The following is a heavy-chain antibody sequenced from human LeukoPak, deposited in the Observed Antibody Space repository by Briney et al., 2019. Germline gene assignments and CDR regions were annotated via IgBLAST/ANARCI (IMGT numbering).Heavy chain of an antibody. CDR3: ARDAYGDYEFDAFDI. CDR1: GGSISSGDYY. CDR2: IYYSGST. D-gene: IGHD4-17*01. V-gene: IGHV4-30-4*01. Sequence: SETLSFTCTVSGGSISSGDYYWSWIRQPPGKGLEWIGYIYYSGSTYYNPSLKSRVTISVDTSKNQFSLKLSSVTAADTAVYYCARDAYGDYEFDAFDIWGQGTMVTVSS. J-gene: IGHJ3*02.